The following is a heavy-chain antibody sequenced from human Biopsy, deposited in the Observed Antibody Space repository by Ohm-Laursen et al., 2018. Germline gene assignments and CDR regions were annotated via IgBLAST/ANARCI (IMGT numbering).Heavy chain of an antibody. D-gene: IGHD3-10*01. V-gene: IGHV1-2*02. CDR2: VNPNSGDT. J-gene: IGHJ3*02. Sequence: VSSVKVSCKASGYTFTDYSLHWVRQAPGQGLEWMGWVNPNSGDTNYAQKFQGRVTMTSDTSISTAYIELRRLISDDTAVYFCARDRMVTIITLVRADTFDIWGQGTLVSVSS. CDR3: ARDRMVTIITLVRADTFDI. CDR1: GYTFTDYS.